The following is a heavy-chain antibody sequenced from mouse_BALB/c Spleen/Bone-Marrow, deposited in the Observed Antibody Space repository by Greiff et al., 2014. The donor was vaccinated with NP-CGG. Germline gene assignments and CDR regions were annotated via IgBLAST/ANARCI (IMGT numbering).Heavy chain of an antibody. Sequence: QLQESGAELVKPGASVKLSCTASGFNIKDTYMHWVKQRPEQGLEWIGRIDPANGNTKYDPKFQGKATITADTSSNTAYLQLSSLTSEDTAVYYCAVYYYGSSLFAYWGQGTLVTVSA. J-gene: IGHJ3*01. CDR1: GFNIKDTY. CDR2: IDPANGNT. V-gene: IGHV14-3*02. CDR3: AVYYYGSSLFAY. D-gene: IGHD1-1*01.